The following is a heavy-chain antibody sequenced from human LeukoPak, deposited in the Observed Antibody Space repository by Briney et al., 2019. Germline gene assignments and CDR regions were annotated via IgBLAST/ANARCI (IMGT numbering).Heavy chain of an antibody. CDR3: ARDPDYGDYVRWFDP. Sequence: SETLSLTCAISGGSISSSNWWTWVRQPPGKGLAWVGETYLRGNTNYNPSLESRVTISVDESKTQLSLRLESVTAADTAVYYCARDPDYGDYVRWFDPWGQGTLVTVSS. CDR2: TYLRGNT. CDR1: GGSISSSNW. J-gene: IGHJ5*02. D-gene: IGHD4-17*01. V-gene: IGHV4-4*02.